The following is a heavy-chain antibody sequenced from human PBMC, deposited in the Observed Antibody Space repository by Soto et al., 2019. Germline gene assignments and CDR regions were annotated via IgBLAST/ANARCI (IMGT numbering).Heavy chain of an antibody. CDR2: IWYDGSNK. CDR1: GFAFSSYR. V-gene: IGHV3-33*01. D-gene: IGHD1-26*01. CDR3: ARTVRAGTRYSGSYYGQYYFDY. Sequence: PGGSLRLSCAASGFAFSSYRMHWVRQAPGKGLEWVAVIWYDGSNKYYADSVKGRFTISRDNSKNTLYLQMNSLRAEDTAVYYCARTVRAGTRYSGSYYGQYYFDYWGQGTLVTVSS. J-gene: IGHJ4*02.